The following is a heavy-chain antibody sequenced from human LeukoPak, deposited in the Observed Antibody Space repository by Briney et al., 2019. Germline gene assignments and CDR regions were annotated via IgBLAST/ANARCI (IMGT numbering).Heavy chain of an antibody. J-gene: IGHJ4*02. V-gene: IGHV4-34*01. Sequence: PSETLSLTCAVYGGSFSGYYWSWIRQPPGKGLEWIGEINHSGSTNYNPTLKSRVTISVGTSKNQFSLKLSSVTAADTAVYYCARGHYYGSGSYYNAMASWGQGTLVTVSS. D-gene: IGHD3-10*01. CDR3: ARGHYYGSGSYYNAMAS. CDR2: INHSGST. CDR1: GGSFSGYY.